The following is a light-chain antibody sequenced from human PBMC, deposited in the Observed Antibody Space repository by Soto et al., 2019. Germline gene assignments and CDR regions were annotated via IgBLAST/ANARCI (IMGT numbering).Light chain of an antibody. J-gene: IGKJ1*01. CDR2: AAS. Sequence: DIQMTQPPSSLYAYVGDIVTITCPASQGISTSLNWSQKKPGKAPKLLIYAASSLQSGVPSRFSGSGSETDFNLTISSLQTEDFATYSCQQSDSTMWTFGQGTKVDIK. V-gene: IGKV1-39*01. CDR1: QGISTS. CDR3: QQSDSTMWT.